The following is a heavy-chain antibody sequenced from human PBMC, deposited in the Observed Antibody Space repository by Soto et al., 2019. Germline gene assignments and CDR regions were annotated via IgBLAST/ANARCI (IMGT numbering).Heavy chain of an antibody. D-gene: IGHD2-21*02. CDR1: GFTFSTYG. V-gene: IGHV3-30*18. Sequence: GGSLRLSCAASGFTFSTYGMHWVRQTPGKGLEWVAVISYDGTNKFYSDSVKGRFTISRDNFKNTLTLQMNSLRADDTAVYSCAKDLQSYGDSDSSCYGMDAWGQGTRVTV. CDR3: AKDLQSYGDSDSSCYGMDA. CDR2: ISYDGTNK. J-gene: IGHJ6*02.